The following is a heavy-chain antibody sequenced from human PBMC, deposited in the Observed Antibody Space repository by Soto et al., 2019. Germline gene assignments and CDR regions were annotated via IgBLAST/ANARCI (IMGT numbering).Heavy chain of an antibody. CDR3: ARDKNWAFDI. D-gene: IGHD7-27*01. V-gene: IGHV3-48*02. J-gene: IGHJ4*02. CDR1: GCTISNYS. Sequence: PGGLMRHCCGAAGCTISNYSMNWVSKAPGKGLEWVSYIGIDSSLIWNADSVRGRFTISRDNAKNSLYLHMDSLRDEDTAVYYCARDKNWAFDIWGQGALVTVSS. CDR2: IGIDSSLI.